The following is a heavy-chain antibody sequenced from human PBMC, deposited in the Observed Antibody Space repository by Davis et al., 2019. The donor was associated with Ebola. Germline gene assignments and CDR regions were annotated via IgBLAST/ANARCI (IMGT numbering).Heavy chain of an antibody. Sequence: GESLKISCAASGFTFSSYWMSWVRQAPGKGLEWVANIKQDGSEKYYVDSVKGRFTISRDNAKNSLYLQMNSLRAEDTAVYYCARDYCSSTSCYFQHWGQGTLVTVS. J-gene: IGHJ1*01. D-gene: IGHD2-2*01. CDR3: ARDYCSSTSCYFQH. CDR1: GFTFSSYW. V-gene: IGHV3-7*01. CDR2: IKQDGSEK.